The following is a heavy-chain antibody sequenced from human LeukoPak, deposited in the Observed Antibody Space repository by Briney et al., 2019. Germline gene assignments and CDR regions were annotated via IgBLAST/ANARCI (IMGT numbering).Heavy chain of an antibody. Sequence: PSETLSLTCTVSGGSISSGGYYWSWLRPPPGEGLVGIVYIYYSGSTNYNPSLKSRVTISVDTSKNQFSLKLSSVTAADTAVYYCARVSRITIFGVVTQGWFDPWGQGTLVTVSS. D-gene: IGHD3-3*01. CDR1: GGSISSGGYY. J-gene: IGHJ5*02. V-gene: IGHV4-61*08. CDR3: ARVSRITIFGVVTQGWFDP. CDR2: IYYSGST.